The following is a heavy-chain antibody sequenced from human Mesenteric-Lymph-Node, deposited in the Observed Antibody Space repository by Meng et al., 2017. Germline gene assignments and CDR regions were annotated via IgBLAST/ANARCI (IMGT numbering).Heavy chain of an antibody. CDR1: GFTFSNYR. CDR2: IKEDGSEK. Sequence: GESLKISCEASGFTFSNYRMSWGRQAPGKGLEWVANIKEDGSEKIYVDSVKGRFIISRDNAKNSLFLQMNTLRGDDTAIYYCARGGYQLEYWGQGTLVTVSS. CDR3: ARGGYQLEY. D-gene: IGHD2-2*01. V-gene: IGHV3-7*04. J-gene: IGHJ4*02.